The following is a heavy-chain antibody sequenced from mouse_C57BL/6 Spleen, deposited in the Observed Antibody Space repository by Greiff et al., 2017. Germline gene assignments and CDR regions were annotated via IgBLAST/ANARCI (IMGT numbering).Heavy chain of an antibody. J-gene: IGHJ2*01. CDR1: GFTFSDYY. CDR2: ISNGGGST. D-gene: IGHD2-5*01. V-gene: IGHV5-12*01. CDR3: ARGGPYYSNYGYFDY. Sequence: DVMLVESGGGLVQPGGSLKLSCAASGFTFSDYYMYWVRQTPEKRLEWVAYISNGGGSTYYPDTVKGRFTISRDNAKNTLYLQMSRLKSEDTAMYYCARGGPYYSNYGYFDYWGQGTTLTVSS.